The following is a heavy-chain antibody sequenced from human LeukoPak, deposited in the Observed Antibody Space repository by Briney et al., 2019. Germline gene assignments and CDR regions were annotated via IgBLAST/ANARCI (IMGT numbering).Heavy chain of an antibody. J-gene: IGHJ5*02. Sequence: PSETLSLTCTVSGGSITGHYWSWIRQPPGKRLEWIGYIHYTGSTNYNPSLNSRITMSVDTPNNQFSLRLTSVTATDTAVYYCARLHALGAEEFDPWGQGALVTVSS. CDR1: GGSITGHY. V-gene: IGHV4-59*11. CDR2: IHYTGST. CDR3: ARLHALGAEEFDP. D-gene: IGHD3-16*01.